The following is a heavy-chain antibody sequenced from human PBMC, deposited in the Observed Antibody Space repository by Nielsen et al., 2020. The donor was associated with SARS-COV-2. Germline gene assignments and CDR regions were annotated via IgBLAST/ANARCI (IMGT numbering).Heavy chain of an antibody. Sequence: ASVKVSCKASGYTFTSYGIRWVRQAPGQGLEWMGWISAYNGNTNYAQKLQGRVTMTTDTSASTAYMELRSLRSDDTAVYYCARADKQLVQYYYYYYMDVWGKGTTVTVSS. CDR3: ARADKQLVQYYYYYYMDV. V-gene: IGHV1-18*04. D-gene: IGHD6-6*01. CDR2: ISAYNGNT. CDR1: GYTFTSYG. J-gene: IGHJ6*03.